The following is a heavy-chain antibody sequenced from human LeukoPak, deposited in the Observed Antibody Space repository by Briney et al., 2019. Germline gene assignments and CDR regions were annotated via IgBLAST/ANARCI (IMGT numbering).Heavy chain of an antibody. CDR2: INPSGGST. J-gene: IGHJ6*02. V-gene: IGHV1-46*01. CDR3: ARVVEMATPNYGMDV. Sequence: ASVKVSCKASGYTFTSYYMHWVRQAPGQGLEWMGIINPSGGSTSYAQKFQGRVTMTRDTSISTAYMELSRLRSDDTAVYYCARVVEMATPNYGMDVWGQGTTVTVSS. D-gene: IGHD5-24*01. CDR1: GYTFTSYY.